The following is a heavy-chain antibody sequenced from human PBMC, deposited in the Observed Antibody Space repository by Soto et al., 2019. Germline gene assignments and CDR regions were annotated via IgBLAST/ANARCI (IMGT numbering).Heavy chain of an antibody. CDR2: ISGSGGST. D-gene: IGHD3-22*01. J-gene: IGHJ3*02. Sequence: GGSLRLSCAASGFTFSSYAMSWVRQAPGKGLEWVSAISGSGGSTYYADSVKGRFTISRDNSKNTLYLQMNSLRAEDTAVYYCAKDPTDYYDSSGYSPIDAFYIWGQGTMVTVSS. V-gene: IGHV3-23*01. CDR1: GFTFSSYA. CDR3: AKDPTDYYDSSGYSPIDAFYI.